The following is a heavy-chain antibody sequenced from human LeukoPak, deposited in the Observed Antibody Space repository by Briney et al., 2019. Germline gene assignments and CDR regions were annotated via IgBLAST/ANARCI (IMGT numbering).Heavy chain of an antibody. CDR2: ISYDGSNK. CDR3: AKGAGYSSSWYFDY. D-gene: IGHD6-13*01. V-gene: IGHV3-30-3*01. CDR1: GFTFSSYA. Sequence: GRSLRLSCAASGFTFSSYAMHWVRQAPGKGLEWVAVISYDGSNKYYADSVKGRFTISRDNSKNTLYLQMNSLRAEDTAVYYCAKGAGYSSSWYFDYWGQGTLVTVSS. J-gene: IGHJ4*02.